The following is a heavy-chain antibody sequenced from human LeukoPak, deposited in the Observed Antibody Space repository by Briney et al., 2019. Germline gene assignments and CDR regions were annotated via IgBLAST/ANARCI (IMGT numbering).Heavy chain of an antibody. J-gene: IGHJ3*02. CDR3: ARDPGITIFGVVTDDAFDI. CDR2: IYTSGST. V-gene: IGHV4-61*02. CDR1: GGSISSGSYY. D-gene: IGHD3-3*01. Sequence: SQTLSLTCTVSGGSISSGSYYWSWIRQPAGKGLEWIGRIYTSGSTNYNPSLKSRVTISVDTSKNQFSLKLSSVTAADTAVYYCARDPGITIFGVVTDDAFDIWGQGTTVTVSS.